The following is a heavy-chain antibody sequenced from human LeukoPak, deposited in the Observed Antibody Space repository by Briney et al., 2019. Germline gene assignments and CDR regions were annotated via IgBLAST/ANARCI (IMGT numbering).Heavy chain of an antibody. Sequence: SETLSLTCAVYGGSFSGYYWSWIRQPPGKGLEWIGEINHSGSTNYNPSLKSRVTISVDTSKNQFSLKLSSVTAADTAVYYCARHLPTSLRVGYFDYWGQGTLVTVSS. J-gene: IGHJ4*02. CDR2: INHSGST. CDR1: GGSFSGYY. V-gene: IGHV4-34*01. CDR3: ARHLPTSLRVGYFDY. D-gene: IGHD3-10*01.